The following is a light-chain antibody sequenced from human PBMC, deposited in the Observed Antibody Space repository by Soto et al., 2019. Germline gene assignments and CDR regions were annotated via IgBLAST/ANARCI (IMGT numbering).Light chain of an antibody. Sequence: DMQMTQSPSSVSASLGDRVTITSRASQDIHTWLAWYQQKPGQAPKLLIYGASHLQSGVPSRFSGSGSGTDFTLTISSLQSEDFATYYCQQANSFPFTFGPGTKVDVK. CDR1: QDIHTW. J-gene: IGKJ3*01. V-gene: IGKV1-12*01. CDR3: QQANSFPFT. CDR2: GAS.